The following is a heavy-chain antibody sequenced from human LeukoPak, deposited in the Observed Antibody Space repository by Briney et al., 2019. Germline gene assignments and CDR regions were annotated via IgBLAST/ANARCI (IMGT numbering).Heavy chain of an antibody. Sequence: GGSLRLSCAASRFTFSSYSMNWVRQAPGKGLEWVSSISSSSSYIYYADSVKGRFTISGDNAKNTLYLQMNRLRAEDTAVYFCARSGRGGAFDIWGQGTMVTVSS. D-gene: IGHD1-26*01. J-gene: IGHJ3*02. CDR1: RFTFSSYS. CDR2: ISSSSSYI. V-gene: IGHV3-21*01. CDR3: ARSGRGGAFDI.